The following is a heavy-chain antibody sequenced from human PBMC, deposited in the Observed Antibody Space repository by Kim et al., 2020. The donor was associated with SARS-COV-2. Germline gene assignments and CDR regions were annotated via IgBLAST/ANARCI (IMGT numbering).Heavy chain of an antibody. D-gene: IGHD3-22*01. J-gene: IGHJ4*02. CDR3: ARGGSNYYDSSDYYY. Sequence: PSLKSRVTISVDTSKNQFSLKLSSVTAADTAVYYCARGGSNYYDSSDYYYWGQGTLVTVSS. V-gene: IGHV4-59*09.